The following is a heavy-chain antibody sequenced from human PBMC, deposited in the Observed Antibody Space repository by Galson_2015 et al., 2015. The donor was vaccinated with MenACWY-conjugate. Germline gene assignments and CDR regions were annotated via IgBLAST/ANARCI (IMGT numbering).Heavy chain of an antibody. V-gene: IGHV5-51*01. J-gene: IGHJ6*02. CDR2: IDPHNSNT. CDR1: GYSFTNYW. Sequence: QSGAEVKKPGESLKISCTGSGYSFTNYWIGWVRHMPGRGLEWMGLIDPHNSNTRYSPSFQGQVTISADESISTAFLQWSSLKASDTAMYYCARHPPGGRGVDVWGQGTTVTVSS. CDR3: ARHPPGGRGVDV. D-gene: IGHD1-26*01.